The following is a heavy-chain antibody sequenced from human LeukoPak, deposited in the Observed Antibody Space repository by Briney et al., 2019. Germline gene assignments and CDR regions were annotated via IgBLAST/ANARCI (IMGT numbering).Heavy chain of an antibody. CDR1: GFTLSSYG. D-gene: IGHD3-10*01. CDR3: ARVVPPTDYGSGSYFWDPYYFDY. CDR2: ITGSSVST. J-gene: IGHJ4*02. V-gene: IGHV3-23*01. Sequence: GGSLRLSCAASGFTLSSYGMNWVRQAPGKGLEWVSTITGSSVSTYYADSVKGRFTISRDNSKNTLYLQMNSLRAEDTAVYYCARVVPPTDYGSGSYFWDPYYFDYWGQGTLVTVSS.